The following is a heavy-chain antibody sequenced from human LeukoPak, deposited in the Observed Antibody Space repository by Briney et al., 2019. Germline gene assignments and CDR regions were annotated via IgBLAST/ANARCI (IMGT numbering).Heavy chain of an antibody. CDR2: IWYDGSNK. D-gene: IGHD4-17*01. Sequence: GGSLRLSCAASGFTFSSYGMHWVRQAPGKGLEWVAVIWYDGSNKYYADSVKGRFTISRDNSKNTLYLQMNSLRAEDTAAYYCAKEFRDYAPWYFDLWGRGTLVTVSS. J-gene: IGHJ2*01. CDR1: GFTFSSYG. CDR3: AKEFRDYAPWYFDL. V-gene: IGHV3-33*06.